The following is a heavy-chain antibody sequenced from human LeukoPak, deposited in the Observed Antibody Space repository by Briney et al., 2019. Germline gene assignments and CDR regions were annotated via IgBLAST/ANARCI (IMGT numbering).Heavy chain of an antibody. V-gene: IGHV3-74*01. Sequence: QAGGSLRLSCAASGFTFSSYWMHWVRQAPGKGLVWVSRINNDGSSTSYADSVKGRFTISRDNAKNSLYLQMNSLRAEDTAVYYCARNAAYSNGPIQRVSRQAPDYWGQGTPVTVSS. CDR3: ARNAAYSNGPIQRVSRQAPDY. D-gene: IGHD4-11*01. J-gene: IGHJ4*02. CDR2: INNDGSST. CDR1: GFTFSSYW.